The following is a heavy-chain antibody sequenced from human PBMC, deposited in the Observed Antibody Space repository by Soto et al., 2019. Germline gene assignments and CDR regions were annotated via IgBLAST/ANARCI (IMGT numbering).Heavy chain of an antibody. CDR2: IHHSGIT. CDR3: ARGSAFTSTRGPLFGLDV. Sequence: PSETLSLTCAVYGGSFTDYHWSWIRQSPEKGLEWIGQIHHSGITNYNPSLRSRASMSVDTSKNQFSLTLTSVTVADRAVYYCARGSAFTSTRGPLFGLDVWGQGTTVTVSS. J-gene: IGHJ6*02. D-gene: IGHD3-10*02. CDR1: GGSFTDYH. V-gene: IGHV4-34*01.